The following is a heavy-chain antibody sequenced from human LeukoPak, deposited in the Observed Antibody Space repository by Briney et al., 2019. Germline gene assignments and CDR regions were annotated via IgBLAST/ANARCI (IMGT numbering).Heavy chain of an antibody. CDR3: ARGSYGYIDQ. CDR1: GGSISSSSYY. D-gene: IGHD3-16*01. J-gene: IGHJ4*02. Sequence: ASETLSLTCTVSGGSISSSSYYWGWIRQPPGKGLEWIGSIYYSGSTNYNPSLRSRVTMSPDTSMNRFSLKLSSVTAADTAVYYCARGSYGYIDQWGQGLLVTVSS. V-gene: IGHV4-39*07. CDR2: IYYSGST.